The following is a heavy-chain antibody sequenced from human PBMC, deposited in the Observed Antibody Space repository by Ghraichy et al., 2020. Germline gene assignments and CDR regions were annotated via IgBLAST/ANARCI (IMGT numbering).Heavy chain of an antibody. CDR3: AKDTMTIESRQHDF. CDR2: IRCSGGST. Sequence: GGSLRLSCAASGFPFSTYAMSWVRQAPGKGLEWVAVIRCSGGSTNYADSVKGRFSISRDNSKNTLYLQMNSLRAEDTAVYYCAKDTMTIESRQHDFCGQGTQVIVSS. J-gene: IGHJ4*02. V-gene: IGHV3-23*01. D-gene: IGHD6-6*01. CDR1: GFPFSTYA.